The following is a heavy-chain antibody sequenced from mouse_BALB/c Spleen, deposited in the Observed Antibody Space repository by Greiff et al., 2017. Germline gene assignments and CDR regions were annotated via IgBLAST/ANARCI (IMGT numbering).Heavy chain of an antibody. Sequence: EVKLMESGGGLVQPGGSRKLSCAASGFTFSSFGMHWVRQAPEKGLEWVAYISSGSSTIYYADTGKGRFTISRDNPKNTLFLQMTSLRSEDTAMYYCARTLGRGSYAMDYWGQGTSVTVSS. CDR3: ARTLGRGSYAMDY. D-gene: IGHD4-1*01. CDR2: ISSGSSTI. V-gene: IGHV5-17*02. J-gene: IGHJ4*01. CDR1: GFTFSSFG.